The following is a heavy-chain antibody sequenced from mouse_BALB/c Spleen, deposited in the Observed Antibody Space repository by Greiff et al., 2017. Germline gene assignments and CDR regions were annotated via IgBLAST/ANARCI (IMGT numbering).Heavy chain of an antibody. D-gene: IGHD1-1*01. J-gene: IGHJ1*01. Sequence: EVMLVESGGGLVKPGGSLKLSCAASGFTFSSYGMSWVRQTPDKRLEWVATISSGGSYTYYPDRVKGRFTISRDNAKYNLYLQMSSLKAEDTAMYYCARDCDGSGCDIDDWGAGTTVTVSA. CDR3: ARDCDGSGCDIDD. CDR2: ISSGGSYT. CDR1: GFTFSSYG. V-gene: IGHV5-6*03.